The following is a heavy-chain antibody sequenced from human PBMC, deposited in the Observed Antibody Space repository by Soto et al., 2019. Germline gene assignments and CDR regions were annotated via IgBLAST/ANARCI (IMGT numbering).Heavy chain of an antibody. D-gene: IGHD5-18*01. CDR2: IVVGSGNT. CDR1: GFTFTSSA. CDR3: AADYYTAMASNYYYYGMDV. J-gene: IGHJ6*02. V-gene: IGHV1-58*01. Sequence: SVKVSCKASGFTFTSSAVQWVRQARGQRLEWIGWIVVGSGNTNYAQKFQERVTITRDMSTSTAYMELSSLRSEDTAVYYCAADYYTAMASNYYYYGMDVWGQGTTVTVSS.